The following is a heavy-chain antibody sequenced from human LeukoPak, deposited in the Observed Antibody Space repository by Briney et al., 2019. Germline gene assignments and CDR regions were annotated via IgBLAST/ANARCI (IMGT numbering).Heavy chain of an antibody. CDR1: GGSISSSSYY. CDR3: ARLGDYDYVWGSYRYTFDY. CDR2: IYYSGST. V-gene: IGHV4-39*01. Sequence: PSETLSLTCTVSGGSISSSSYYWGWISQPPGKELEWIGSIYYSGSTYYNPSLKSRVTISVDTSKNQFSLKLSSVTAADTAVYYCARLGDYDYVWGSYRYTFDYWGQGTLVTVSS. D-gene: IGHD3-16*02. J-gene: IGHJ4*02.